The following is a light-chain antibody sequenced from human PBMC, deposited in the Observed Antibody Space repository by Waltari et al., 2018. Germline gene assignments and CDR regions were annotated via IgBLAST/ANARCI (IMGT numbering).Light chain of an antibody. J-gene: IGKJ4*01. CDR3: QQYDISPLT. CDR1: QTVRTTY. V-gene: IGKV3-20*01. CDR2: GAS. Sequence: ELVLTQSPGTLSLSPGERATLSCRASQTVRTTYLAWYQQKPGQAPTLLIYGASSSATGIPDRFSGSGSGTDFSLTISSLEPEDFAVYYCQQYDISPLTFGGGTKVEIK.